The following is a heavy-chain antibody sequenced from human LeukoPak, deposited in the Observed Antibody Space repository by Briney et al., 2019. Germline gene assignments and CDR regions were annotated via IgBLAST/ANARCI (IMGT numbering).Heavy chain of an antibody. J-gene: IGHJ6*02. D-gene: IGHD4-17*01. Sequence: ASVKVSCKASGYTFTGYYMHWVRQAPGQGLEWMGWINPNSGGTNYAQKFQGRVTMTRNTSISTAYMELSSLRSEDTAVYYCARGHYGDGLLDYYGMDVWGQGTTVTVSS. CDR3: ARGHYGDGLLDYYGMDV. CDR2: INPNSGGT. V-gene: IGHV1-2*02. CDR1: GYTFTGYY.